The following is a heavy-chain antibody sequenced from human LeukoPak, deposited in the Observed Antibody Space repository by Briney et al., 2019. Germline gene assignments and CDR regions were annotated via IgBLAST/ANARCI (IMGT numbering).Heavy chain of an antibody. V-gene: IGHV4-30-4*01. CDR2: IYYNGNT. J-gene: IGHJ4*02. Sequence: SETLSLTCTVSGGSINSGDYYWSWIRQPPGKGLEWIGYIYYNGNTYYSPSLKTRAIISVDTSKNQFSLKLNSVTAADTAVYYCATGDSYGDFDYWGQGTLVTVSS. D-gene: IGHD5-18*01. CDR1: GGSINSGDYY. CDR3: ATGDSYGDFDY.